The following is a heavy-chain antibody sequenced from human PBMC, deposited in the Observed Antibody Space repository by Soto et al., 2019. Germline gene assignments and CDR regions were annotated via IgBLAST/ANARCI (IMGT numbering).Heavy chain of an antibody. J-gene: IGHJ4*02. V-gene: IGHV1-69*01. CDR3: ATTPRIAGGIPIDY. D-gene: IGHD1-26*01. CDR2: IIPILGTT. Sequence: QVQLVQSGAEVKKPGSSVKVSCKASGGTLSTYAFSWGRQAPGQGLEWMGGIIPILGTTNYTQKFQGRVTITADESTSTGYMVLSTLRSDDTAVYYCATTPRIAGGIPIDYWGQGTLVTVSS. CDR1: GGTLSTYA.